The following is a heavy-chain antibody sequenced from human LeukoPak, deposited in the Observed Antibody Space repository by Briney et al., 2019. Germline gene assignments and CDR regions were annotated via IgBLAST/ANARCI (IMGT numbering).Heavy chain of an antibody. CDR3: AREDYDILTGYYAYYYYGMDV. D-gene: IGHD3-9*01. J-gene: IGHJ6*02. CDR2: IIPIFGTA. CDR1: GGTFISYA. Sequence: SVKVSCKASGGTFISYAISWVRQAPGQGLEWMGGIIPIFGTANYAQKFQGRVTITADESTSTAYMELSSLRSEDTAVYYCAREDYDILTGYYAYYYYGMDVWGQGTTVTVSS. V-gene: IGHV1-69*13.